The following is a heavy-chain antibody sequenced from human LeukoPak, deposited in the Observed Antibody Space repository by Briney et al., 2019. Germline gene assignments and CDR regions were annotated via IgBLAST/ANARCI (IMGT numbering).Heavy chain of an antibody. CDR1: GGSISSGSYY. J-gene: IGHJ4*02. CDR2: IYYSGST. Sequence: PSQTLSLTCTVSGGSISSGSYYWSWIRQPPGKGLEWIGYIYYSGSTNYNPSLKSRVTISVDTSKNQFSLKLSSVTAADTAVYYCARLSVGVRGVLDYWGQGTLVTVSS. V-gene: IGHV4-61*01. D-gene: IGHD3-10*01. CDR3: ARLSVGVRGVLDY.